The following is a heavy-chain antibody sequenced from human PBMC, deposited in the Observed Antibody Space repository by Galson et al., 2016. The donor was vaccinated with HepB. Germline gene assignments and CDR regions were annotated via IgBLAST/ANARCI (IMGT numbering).Heavy chain of an antibody. D-gene: IGHD6-13*01. V-gene: IGHV3-23*01. Sequence: SLRLSCAASGFTFKNYAMNWVRQAPGKGLEWVSVVSGSGDNTYYADSVKGRLTISRDNSNNTLFLPMNSLRVEDTAVYYCAKGRSAIAAAGLNYWGQGTLVTVSS. CDR3: AKGRSAIAAAGLNY. CDR2: VSGSGDNT. CDR1: GFTFKNYA. J-gene: IGHJ4*02.